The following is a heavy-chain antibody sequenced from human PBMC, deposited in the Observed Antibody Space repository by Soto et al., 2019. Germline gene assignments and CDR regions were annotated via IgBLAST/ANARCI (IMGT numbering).Heavy chain of an antibody. D-gene: IGHD2-2*01. CDR1: VFTFSSYA. J-gene: IGHJ1*01. Sequence: GGPLRLSCAASVFTFSSYAMSWVRHAPGKGLEWVSAISGSGGSTYYADSVKGRFTISRDNSKNTLYLQMNSLRAEDTAVYYCAKDPFKFVVVPAAAEYFQHWAQGTLVTVSS. V-gene: IGHV3-23*01. CDR3: AKDPFKFVVVPAAAEYFQH. CDR2: ISGSGGST.